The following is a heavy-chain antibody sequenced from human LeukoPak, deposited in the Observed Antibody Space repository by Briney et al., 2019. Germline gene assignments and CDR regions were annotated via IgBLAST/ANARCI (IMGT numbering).Heavy chain of an antibody. J-gene: IGHJ3*02. D-gene: IGHD3-22*01. CDR3: AKDKTYDSSGYYSPPRHDAFDI. CDR2: IKQDGGQK. Sequence: PVGSLRLSCAASGFTLSTYWMSWVRQAPGKGLEWVANIKQDGGQKNYVDSVRGRFTISRDNAKNTLYLQMNSLRAEDTAVYYCAKDKTYDSSGYYSPPRHDAFDIWGQGTMVTVSS. V-gene: IGHV3-7*01. CDR1: GFTLSTYW.